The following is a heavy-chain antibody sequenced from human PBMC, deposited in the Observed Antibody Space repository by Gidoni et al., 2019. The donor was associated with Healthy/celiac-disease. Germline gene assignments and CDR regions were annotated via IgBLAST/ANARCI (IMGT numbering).Heavy chain of an antibody. D-gene: IGHD6-19*01. Sequence: QLQLQESGPGLVKPSETLSLTFTVSGGSISSSSYYWGWIRQPPGKGLEWIGSIYYSGSTYYNPSLKSRVTISVDTSKNQFSLKLSSVTAADTAVYYCARHNGQWGHVGYWGQGTLVTVSS. CDR2: IYYSGST. V-gene: IGHV4-39*01. CDR1: GGSISSSSYY. J-gene: IGHJ4*02. CDR3: ARHNGQWGHVGY.